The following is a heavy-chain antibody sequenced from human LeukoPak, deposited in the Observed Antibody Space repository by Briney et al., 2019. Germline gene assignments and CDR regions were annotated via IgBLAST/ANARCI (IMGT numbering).Heavy chain of an antibody. J-gene: IGHJ4*02. CDR1: GFTFSTYA. CDR2: ISYDGSNK. V-gene: IGHV3-30-3*01. Sequence: GGSLRLSCAASGFTFSTYALHWVRQAPGKGLQWVAVISYDGSNKYYADSVKGRFTISRDNSKNTLYLQMDSLRVEDTAVYYCARDPGVRWLVGFDYWGQGTLVTVSS. D-gene: IGHD6-19*01. CDR3: ARDPGVRWLVGFDY.